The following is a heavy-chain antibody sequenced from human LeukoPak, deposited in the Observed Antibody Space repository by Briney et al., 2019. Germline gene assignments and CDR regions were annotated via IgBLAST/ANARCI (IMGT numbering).Heavy chain of an antibody. CDR1: GGSFSGYY. V-gene: IGHV4-34*01. Sequence: SETLSLTCAVYGGSFSGYYWSWIRQPPGKGLEWIGEINHSGSTKYNPSLKSRVTISVDTSKNQFSLKLSSVTAADTAVYYCAGHGMDTAMVTSDYWGQGTLVTVSS. J-gene: IGHJ4*02. CDR3: AGHGMDTAMVTSDY. CDR2: INHSGST. D-gene: IGHD5-18*01.